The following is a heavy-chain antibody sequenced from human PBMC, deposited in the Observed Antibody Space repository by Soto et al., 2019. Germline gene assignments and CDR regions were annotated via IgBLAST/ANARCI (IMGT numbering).Heavy chain of an antibody. Sequence: SETLSLTCTVSGGSISSYYWSWIRQPPGKGLEWIGYIHYSGSTNYNPSLKSRAPMSIDTSKNQFSLKLRSVTAADTAVYYCASNGYDYPNWFDPWGQGTLVTVSS. CDR1: GGSISSYY. V-gene: IGHV4-59*01. D-gene: IGHD3-22*01. CDR2: IHYSGST. J-gene: IGHJ5*02. CDR3: ASNGYDYPNWFDP.